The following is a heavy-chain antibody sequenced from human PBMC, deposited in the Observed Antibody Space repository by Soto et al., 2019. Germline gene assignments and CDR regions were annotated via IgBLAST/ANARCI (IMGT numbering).Heavy chain of an antibody. J-gene: IGHJ4*02. CDR3: APRMGAFITMVRGEENY. V-gene: IGHV3-48*01. CDR2: ISSSSSTI. CDR1: GFTFSSYS. Sequence: GGSLRLSCAASGFTFSSYSMNWVRQAPGKGLGWVSYISSSSSTIYYADSVKGRFTISRDNAKNSLYLQMNSLRAEDTAVYYCAPRMGAFITMVRGEENYWGQGTLVTVSS. D-gene: IGHD3-10*01.